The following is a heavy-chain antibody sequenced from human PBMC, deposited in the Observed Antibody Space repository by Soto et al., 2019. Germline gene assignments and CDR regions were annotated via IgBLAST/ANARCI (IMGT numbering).Heavy chain of an antibody. V-gene: IGHV1-24*01. Sequence: EASVKVSCKVSGYTLTELSMHWVRQAPGKGLEWMGGFDPEDGETIYAQKFQGRVTMTEDTSTDTAYMELSSLRSEDTAVYYCAIVKYDYIWGSYRRPHFDYWGQGTLVTVSS. D-gene: IGHD3-16*02. CDR1: GYTLTELS. CDR2: FDPEDGET. J-gene: IGHJ4*02. CDR3: AIVKYDYIWGSYRRPHFDY.